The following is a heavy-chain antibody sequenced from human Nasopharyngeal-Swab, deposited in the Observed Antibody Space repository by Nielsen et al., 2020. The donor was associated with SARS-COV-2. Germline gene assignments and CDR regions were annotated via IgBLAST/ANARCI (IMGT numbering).Heavy chain of an antibody. CDR2: IDWDDDK. V-gene: IGHV2-70*01. J-gene: IGHJ6*02. CDR3: ARDSSGYSLGTSCYYGMDV. Sequence: WIRQPPGKALEWLALIDWDDDKYYSTSLKTRLTISKDTSKNQVVLTMTNMDPVDTATYYCARDSSGYSLGTSCYYGMDVWGQGTTVTVSS. D-gene: IGHD3-22*01.